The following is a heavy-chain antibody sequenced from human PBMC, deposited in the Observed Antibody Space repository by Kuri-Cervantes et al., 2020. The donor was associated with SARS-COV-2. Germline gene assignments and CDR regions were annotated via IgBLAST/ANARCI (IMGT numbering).Heavy chain of an antibody. Sequence: ESLKISCAVYGGSFSGYYWGWIRQPPGKGLEWIGEINHSGSTNYNPSLKSRVTISVDTSKNQFSLKLSSATTADTAVYYCARGVGAAVAGTLITIYYYYGMDVWGQGTTVTVSS. CDR2: INHSGST. V-gene: IGHV4-34*01. J-gene: IGHJ6*02. CDR1: GGSFSGYY. CDR3: ARGVGAAVAGTLITIYYYYGMDV. D-gene: IGHD6-19*01.